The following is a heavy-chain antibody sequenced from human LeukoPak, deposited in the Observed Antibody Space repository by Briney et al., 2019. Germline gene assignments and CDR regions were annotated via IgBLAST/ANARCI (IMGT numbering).Heavy chain of an antibody. CDR3: ARELSQIVWGGLDY. CDR2: IWSVGGAE. CDR1: GFPFSSYG. Sequence: GGSLRLSCVASGFPFSSYGMHWVRQAPGKGLEWVAVIWSVGGAEYYADSVKGRFTISRDNSKNTVFLQMISLRVEDTAVYYCARELSQIVWGGLDYGGQGTLVSVSS. J-gene: IGHJ4*02. D-gene: IGHD2-21*01. V-gene: IGHV3-33*01.